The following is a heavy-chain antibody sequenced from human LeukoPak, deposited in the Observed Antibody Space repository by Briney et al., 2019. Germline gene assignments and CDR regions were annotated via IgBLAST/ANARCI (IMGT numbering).Heavy chain of an antibody. CDR1: GFTFSSYG. CDR2: ISYDGSSK. V-gene: IGHV3-30*03. J-gene: IGHJ6*03. Sequence: GRSLRLSCAASGFTFSSYGMHWVRQAPGKGLEWVAVISYDGSSKDYADSVKGRCTISRDNSKNTLYLQMNSLRAEDTAVYYCVPRKEWSCYMDVWGKGTTVTVSS. D-gene: IGHD3-3*01. CDR3: VPRKEWSCYMDV.